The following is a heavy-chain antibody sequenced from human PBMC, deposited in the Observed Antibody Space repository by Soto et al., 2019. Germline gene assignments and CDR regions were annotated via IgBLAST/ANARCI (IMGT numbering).Heavy chain of an antibody. CDR1: GGTFSSYA. CDR3: ARWDSGLEHQYYYYGMDV. J-gene: IGHJ6*02. Sequence: QVQLVQSGAEVKKPGSSVKVSCKASGGTFSSYAISWVRQAPGQGLEWMGGIIPIFGTANYAQKFQGRVTITADESTSTAYMELSSLRSEDTAVYYCARWDSGLEHQYYYYGMDVWGQGTTVTVSS. D-gene: IGHD6-19*01. V-gene: IGHV1-69*01. CDR2: IIPIFGTA.